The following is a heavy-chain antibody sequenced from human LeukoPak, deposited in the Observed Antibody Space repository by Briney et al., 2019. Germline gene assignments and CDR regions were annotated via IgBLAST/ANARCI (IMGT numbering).Heavy chain of an antibody. Sequence: ASETLSLTCTVSGGSISSYYWSWIRQPPGKGLEWIGYIYYSGSTNYNPSLKSRVTISVDTSKNQFSLKLSSVTAADTAVYYCARGKYSSSWYIDYWGQGTLVTVSS. D-gene: IGHD6-13*01. CDR1: GGSISSYY. CDR3: ARGKYSSSWYIDY. V-gene: IGHV4-59*01. CDR2: IYYSGST. J-gene: IGHJ4*02.